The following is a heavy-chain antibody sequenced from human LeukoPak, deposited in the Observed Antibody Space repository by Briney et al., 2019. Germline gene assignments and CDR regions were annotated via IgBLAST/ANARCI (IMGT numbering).Heavy chain of an antibody. CDR2: INTNTGNP. Sequence: ASVKVSCKASGYTFTSYAMNWVRQAPGQGLEWMGWINTNTGNPTYAQGFTGRFVFSLDTSVSTAYLQIGSLKAEDTAVYYCARDFSRASLVYGSGSYYGYWGQGTLVTVSS. J-gene: IGHJ4*02. D-gene: IGHD3-10*01. V-gene: IGHV7-4-1*01. CDR3: ARDFSRASLVYGSGSYYGY. CDR1: GYTFTSYA.